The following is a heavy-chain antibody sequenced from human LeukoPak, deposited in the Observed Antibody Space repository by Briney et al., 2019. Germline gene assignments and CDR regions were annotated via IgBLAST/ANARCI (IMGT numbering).Heavy chain of an antibody. V-gene: IGHV4-39*01. CDR3: ARIVHIPYMVLMVYARDYYYYMDV. Sequence: PSETLSLTCTVSGGSISSSSYYWGWIRQPPGKGLEWIRSIYYSGSTYYNPSLKSRVTISVDTSKNQFSLKLSSVTAADTAVYYCARIVHIPYMVLMVYARDYYYYMDVWGKGTTVTVSS. J-gene: IGHJ6*03. D-gene: IGHD2-8*01. CDR1: GGSISSSSYY. CDR2: IYYSGST.